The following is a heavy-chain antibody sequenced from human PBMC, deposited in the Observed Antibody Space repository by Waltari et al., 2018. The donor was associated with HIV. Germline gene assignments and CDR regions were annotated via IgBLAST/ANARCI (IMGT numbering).Heavy chain of an antibody. CDR1: GFFFHDYA. J-gene: IGHJ4*02. Sequence: EVQLVESGGGLVQPGRSLRLSCAASGFFFHDYAMHWVRQAPGKCLECVSGSSWNSGTIYYADSWRGRFTISRDNAKNSLYLQMNSLRAEDTAFYYCAKGGTVTTDYFNYWGQGTLVTVSS. D-gene: IGHD4-17*01. V-gene: IGHV3-9*01. CDR2: SSWNSGTI. CDR3: AKGGTVTTDYFNY.